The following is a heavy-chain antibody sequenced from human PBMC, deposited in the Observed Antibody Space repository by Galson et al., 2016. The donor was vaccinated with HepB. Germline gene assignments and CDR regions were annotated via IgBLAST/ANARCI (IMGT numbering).Heavy chain of an antibody. CDR1: GLTLSNVW. V-gene: IGHV3-15*01. CDR2: IKSKSDGGTA. J-gene: IGHJ4*02. Sequence: SLRLSCAASGLTLSNVWMTWVRQAPGKGLEYLGHIKSKSDGGTADYATPVKGRFTIFRDDSKNTLYLQRNSLSIEGTAVYYCTPRSFWGPGTLVTVSS. CDR3: TPRSF.